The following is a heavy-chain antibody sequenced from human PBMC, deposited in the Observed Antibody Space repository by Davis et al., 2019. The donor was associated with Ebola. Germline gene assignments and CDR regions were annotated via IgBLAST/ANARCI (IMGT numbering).Heavy chain of an antibody. J-gene: IGHJ4*02. D-gene: IGHD1-26*01. CDR3: ARDSIEGATTFDY. Sequence: GGSLRLSCAASGFTFSSYWMSWVRQAPGKGLEWVANIKQDGSEKYYVDSVKGRFTISRDNAKNTLYLQMNSLRAEDTAVYYCARDSIEGATTFDYWGQGTLVTVSS. V-gene: IGHV3-7*01. CDR1: GFTFSSYW. CDR2: IKQDGSEK.